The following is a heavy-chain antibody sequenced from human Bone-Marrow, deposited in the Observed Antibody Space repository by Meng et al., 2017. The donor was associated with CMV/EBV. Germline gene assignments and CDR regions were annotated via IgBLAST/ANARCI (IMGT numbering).Heavy chain of an antibody. D-gene: IGHD6-13*01. CDR3: ARVDGMYSSSWYGMDV. CDR1: GGSISSSSYY. Sequence: GPLRLSCTVSGGSISSSSYYWGWIRQPPGKGLEWIGSIYYSGSTYYNPSLKSRVTISVDTSKNQFSLKLSSVTAADTAVYYCARVDGMYSSSWYGMDVWGQGTTVTVSS. CDR2: IYYSGST. V-gene: IGHV4-39*07. J-gene: IGHJ6*02.